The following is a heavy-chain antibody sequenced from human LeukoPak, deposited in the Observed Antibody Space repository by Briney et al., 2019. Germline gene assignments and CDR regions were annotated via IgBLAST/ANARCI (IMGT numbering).Heavy chain of an antibody. V-gene: IGHV3-74*01. CDR3: ARMATVTTWAY. Sequence: GGSLRLSCAASGFTFSNYWMHWVRQDPGKGLVWVSYINPDGSNTNYADSVKGRFTISRDNAKNTLYLQMNSLRAEDTAVYYCARMATVTTWAYWGQGTLVTVSS. CDR1: GFTFSNYW. CDR2: INPDGSNT. D-gene: IGHD4-17*01. J-gene: IGHJ4*02.